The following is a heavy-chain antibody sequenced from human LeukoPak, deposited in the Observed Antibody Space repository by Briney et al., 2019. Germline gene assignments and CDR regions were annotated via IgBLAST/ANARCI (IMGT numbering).Heavy chain of an antibody. J-gene: IGHJ4*02. CDR3: AQTTGWPGFDF. V-gene: IGHV4-59*08. D-gene: IGHD6-19*01. Sequence: SETLSLTCSASGASTSSRYWSWIRQSPGRTLEWIGHIYNGRDTKYNPSLTSRVTISVDTSKNQFSLSLTSVTAADTAIYYCAQTTGWPGFDFWGPGALVTVSS. CDR2: IYNGRDT. CDR1: GASTSSRY.